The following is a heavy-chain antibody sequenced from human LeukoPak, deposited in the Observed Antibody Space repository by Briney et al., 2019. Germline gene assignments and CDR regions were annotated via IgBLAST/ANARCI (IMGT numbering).Heavy chain of an antibody. CDR3: ARLGYSGYDLRH. CDR2: ISLYNAHT. Sequence: ASVKVSCNFSGYTLTTSGITWVRQAPGQGLQWMGSISLYNAHTKYAQTLQGRVTMTTDTSTSTAYMELRSLRSDDTAVYYCARLGYSGYDLRHWGQGTLVTVSS. V-gene: IGHV1-18*01. CDR1: GYTLTTSG. J-gene: IGHJ4*02. D-gene: IGHD5-12*01.